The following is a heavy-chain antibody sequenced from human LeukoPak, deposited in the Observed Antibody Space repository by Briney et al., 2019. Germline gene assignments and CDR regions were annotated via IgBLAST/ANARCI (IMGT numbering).Heavy chain of an antibody. D-gene: IGHD3-22*01. CDR1: GGTFSSYA. V-gene: IGHV1-69*13. CDR3: ARGYDSSAYYPFNY. J-gene: IGHJ4*02. CDR2: INPIFGTA. Sequence: VASVKVSCKASGGTFSSYAISWVRQAPGQGLEWMGGINPIFGTANYAQKFQGRVTITADESTSTAYMELSSLRSEDTAVYYCARGYDSSAYYPFNYWGQGTLVTVSS.